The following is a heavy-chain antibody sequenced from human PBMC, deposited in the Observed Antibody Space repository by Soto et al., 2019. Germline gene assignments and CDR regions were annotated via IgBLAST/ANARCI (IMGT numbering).Heavy chain of an antibody. J-gene: IGHJ6*03. CDR2: INSDGSST. Sequence: GGSLRLSCAASGFTFSSYWMHWVRQAPGKGLVWVSRINSDGSSTSYADSVKGRFTISRDNAKNTLYLQMNSLRAEDTAVYYCARFTKAYYYMDVWGKGTTVTVSS. CDR1: GFTFSSYW. CDR3: ARFTKAYYYMDV. V-gene: IGHV3-74*01.